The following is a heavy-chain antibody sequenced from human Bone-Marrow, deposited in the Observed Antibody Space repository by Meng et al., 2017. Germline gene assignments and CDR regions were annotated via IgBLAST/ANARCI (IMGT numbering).Heavy chain of an antibody. D-gene: IGHD5-12*01. CDR3: ARYSGYDLHKYYFDY. CDR2: IIPIFGTA. J-gene: IGHJ4*02. V-gene: IGHV1-69*05. Sequence: SVKVSCKASGGTFSSYAISWVRQAPGQGLEWMGGIIPIFGTANYAQKFQGRVTITTDESTSTAYMELSSLRSEDTAVYYCARYSGYDLHKYYFDYWGQGTTVTVSS. CDR1: GGTFSSYA.